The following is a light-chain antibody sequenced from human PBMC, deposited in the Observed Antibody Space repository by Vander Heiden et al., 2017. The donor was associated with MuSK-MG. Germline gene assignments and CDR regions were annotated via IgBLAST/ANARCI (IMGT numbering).Light chain of an antibody. CDR2: YDS. CDR3: KVWDSDDQVV. V-gene: IGLV3-21*03. J-gene: IGLJ2*01. Sequence: SSVLTQPPSVSVAPGKTARITCVRNDIGSKNVHWYQQRPGQAPVLVVNYDSDRPSGIPERFSGSNSGNTATLTISRVEAGDEADYYCKVWDSDDQVVFGGGTKLTVL. CDR1: DIGSKN.